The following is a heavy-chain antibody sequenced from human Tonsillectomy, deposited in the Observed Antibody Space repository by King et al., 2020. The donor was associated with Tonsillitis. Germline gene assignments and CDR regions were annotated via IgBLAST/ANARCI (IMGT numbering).Heavy chain of an antibody. CDR1: GGSISSSSYY. D-gene: IGHD2-15*01. Sequence: LQLQESGPGLVKPSETLSLTCTVSGGSISSSSYYWGWIRQPPGKGLEWIGRIYYSGSTYYNPSLNGRVTISVDTSTNQFSLKLSSVTAADTAVYYCARRNGGYCSGGSCYVWFDPWGQGTLVTVSS. CDR3: ARRNGGYCSGGSCYVWFDP. CDR2: IYYSGST. V-gene: IGHV4-39*01. J-gene: IGHJ5*02.